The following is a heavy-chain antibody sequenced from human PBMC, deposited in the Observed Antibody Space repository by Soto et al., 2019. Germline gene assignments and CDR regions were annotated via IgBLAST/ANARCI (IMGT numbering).Heavy chain of an antibody. V-gene: IGHV1-3*01. J-gene: IGHJ4*02. CDR3: AGRGTVVCSRDYCST. Sequence: VASVKVSCKSSGYTVTNYAMHWVRQAPGQRLEWMGWIYSANGNTKYSQKFQGRDTIARDTSASTAYMALSSLRSEDTAVYYCAGRGTVVCSRDYCSTRGQGTLVAISS. CDR1: GYTVTNYA. D-gene: IGHD4-17*01. CDR2: IYSANGNT.